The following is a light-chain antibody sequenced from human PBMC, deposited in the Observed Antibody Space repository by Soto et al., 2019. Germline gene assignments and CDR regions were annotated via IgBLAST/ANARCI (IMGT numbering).Light chain of an antibody. Sequence: DIQMTQSPSTLSASVGDRVTMTCRASQNINRWLAWYQQKPGKAPNLLIYDASSLESGVPSRFSGSGSGTDFTLTISGLQPDDFATYYCQHYNGYPWTFGQGTKVDIK. V-gene: IGKV1-5*01. CDR1: QNINRW. J-gene: IGKJ1*01. CDR3: QHYNGYPWT. CDR2: DAS.